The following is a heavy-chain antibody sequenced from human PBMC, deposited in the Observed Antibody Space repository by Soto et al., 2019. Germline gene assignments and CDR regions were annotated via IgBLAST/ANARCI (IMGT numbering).Heavy chain of an antibody. V-gene: IGHV3-30*18. CDR3: AKSQLVPYDYVWGSYRSFAY. CDR2: ISYDGSYK. D-gene: IGHD3-16*02. CDR1: GFTFSNYG. Sequence: QVQLVESGGGVVQPGRSLRLSCAASGFTFSNYGMHWVRQAPGKGLGWVGLISYDGSYKYYADSVKGRFTISRDNSKTTLYLQMNSLRTEATAVYYCAKSQLVPYDYVWGSYRSFAYWGQGMVVTVSS. J-gene: IGHJ4*02.